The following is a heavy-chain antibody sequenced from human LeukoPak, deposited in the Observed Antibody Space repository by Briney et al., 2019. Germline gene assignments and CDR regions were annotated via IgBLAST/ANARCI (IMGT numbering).Heavy chain of an antibody. J-gene: IGHJ6*03. CDR2: INPNSGGT. V-gene: IGHV1-2*02. D-gene: IGHD5-18*01. Sequence: GASVKVSCKASGYTFTGYYMHWVRQAPGQGLEWMGWINPNSGGTNYAQKFQERVTITRDMSTSTAYMELSSLRSEDTAVYYCAAAGYSYGYNYYYYMDVWGKGTTVTVSS. CDR3: AAAGYSYGYNYYYYMDV. CDR1: GYTFTGYY.